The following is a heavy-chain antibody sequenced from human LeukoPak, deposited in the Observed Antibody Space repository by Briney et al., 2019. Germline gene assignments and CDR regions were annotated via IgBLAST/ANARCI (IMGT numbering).Heavy chain of an antibody. CDR3: ATDTGSGSYVLGFRVAFDI. CDR1: GYTFTSYD. J-gene: IGHJ3*02. V-gene: IGHV1-8*01. Sequence: ASVKVSCKASGYTFTSYDINWVRQATGQGLEWMGWMNPNSGNTGYAQKFQGRVTMTRNTSISTAYMELSSLRSEDTAVYYCATDTGSGSYVLGFRVAFDIWGQGTMVTVSS. D-gene: IGHD1-26*01. CDR2: MNPNSGNT.